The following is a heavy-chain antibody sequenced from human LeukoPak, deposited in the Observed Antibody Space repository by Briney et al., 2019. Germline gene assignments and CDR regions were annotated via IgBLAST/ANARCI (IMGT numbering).Heavy chain of an antibody. V-gene: IGHV6-1*01. CDR1: GDSVSVKSDV. Sequence: SQTLSLTCAISGDSVSVKSDVWNWIRQSPSRGLEWLGRTYYRSKWINDYATSVKSRIIISPDTSKNQFSLHLNSVTPEYTAVYYCARGADWAYDAFDIWGQGTMVTVSS. D-gene: IGHD3-9*01. CDR2: TYYRSKWIN. J-gene: IGHJ3*02. CDR3: ARGADWAYDAFDI.